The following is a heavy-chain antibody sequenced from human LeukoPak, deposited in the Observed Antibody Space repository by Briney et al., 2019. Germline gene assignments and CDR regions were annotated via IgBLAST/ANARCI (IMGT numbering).Heavy chain of an antibody. CDR2: IYYSGST. D-gene: IGHD2-15*01. J-gene: IGHJ5*02. CDR3: ARDRKLGYCSGGSCGPEGGNWFDP. V-gene: IGHV4-31*03. CDR1: GGSISSGGYY. Sequence: SETLSLTCTVSGGSISSGGYYWSWIRQHPGKGLEWIGYIYYSGSTYYNPSLKSRVTISVDTSKNQFSLKLSSVTAADTAVYYCARDRKLGYCSGGSCGPEGGNWFDPWGQGTLVTVSS.